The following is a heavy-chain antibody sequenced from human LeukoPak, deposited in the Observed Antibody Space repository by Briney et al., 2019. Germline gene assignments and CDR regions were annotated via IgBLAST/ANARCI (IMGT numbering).Heavy chain of an antibody. J-gene: IGHJ4*02. Sequence: SETLSLTCAVSGDSISSSHYYWGWIRQPPWKGLEWIATFYYSGSTYYNPSLKSRVTISVDTSKNQFSLKLSSVTAADTAVYYCARHLVFGYDSSGYYYFDYWGQGTLVTVSS. CDR1: GDSISSSHYY. CDR3: ARHLVFGYDSSGYYYFDY. D-gene: IGHD3-22*01. V-gene: IGHV4-39*01. CDR2: FYYSGST.